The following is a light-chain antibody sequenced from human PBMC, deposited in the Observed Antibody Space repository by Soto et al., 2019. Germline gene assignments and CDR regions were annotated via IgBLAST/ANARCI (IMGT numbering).Light chain of an antibody. J-gene: IGKJ1*01. Sequence: AVQMTHSPSSLSASVRYIVTITCRASQGIRNDLAWYQQKPGRAPRLLIFAASTLQSGVPSRFSGSGAGTDFTLTISSLQPEDFATYYCLQAYNYPRTFGQGTKV. CDR1: QGIRND. CDR3: LQAYNYPRT. CDR2: AAS. V-gene: IGKV1-6*01.